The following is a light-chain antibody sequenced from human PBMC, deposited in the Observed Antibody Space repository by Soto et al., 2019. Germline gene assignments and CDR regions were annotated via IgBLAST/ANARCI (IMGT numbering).Light chain of an antibody. J-gene: IGLJ1*01. CDR3: CSYSHTSSLYV. V-gene: IGLV2-14*01. CDR1: GSDVGGYDY. CDR2: EVT. Sequence: QSVLTQPASVSASPGQSITISCTGTGSDVGGYDYVSWYQQCPGKAPTLMIYEVTNRPSGVSNRFSGSKSGNTASLTISGLQAEDEADDYCCSYSHTSSLYVFGTGTKVTVL.